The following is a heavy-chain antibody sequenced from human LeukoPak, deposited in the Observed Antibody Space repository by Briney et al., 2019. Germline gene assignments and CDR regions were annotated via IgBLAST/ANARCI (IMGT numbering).Heavy chain of an antibody. V-gene: IGHV3-7*03. D-gene: IGHD3-10*01. CDR1: GFTFRSYW. CDR2: IKQDGSEK. Sequence: GGSLRLSGAASGFTFRSYWMSWVHQAPGKGLEWVANIKQDGSEKYYVDSVKGRFVISRDNAKSSLYLQMNSLRAEDTAVYYCARVSGSYYSDYWGQGTLVTVSS. J-gene: IGHJ4*02. CDR3: ARVSGSYYSDY.